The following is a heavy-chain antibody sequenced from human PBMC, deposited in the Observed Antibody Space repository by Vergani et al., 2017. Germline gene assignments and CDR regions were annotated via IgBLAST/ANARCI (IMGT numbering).Heavy chain of an antibody. D-gene: IGHD3-16*01. Sequence: QVQLQQWGGGLLKPSETLSLTCVVNGGSFTSYHWTWIRQPPGKGLEWIGSIYNSGNGDSSSSLKSRVTISADTSKNQFSLRLTSVTAADTAVYYCASGKYYSDSTSHFRGRYFDVWGRGTLVTVPS. J-gene: IGHJ2*01. V-gene: IGHV4-34*01. CDR1: GGSFTSYH. CDR3: ASGKYYSDSTSHFRGRYFDV. CDR2: IYNSGNG.